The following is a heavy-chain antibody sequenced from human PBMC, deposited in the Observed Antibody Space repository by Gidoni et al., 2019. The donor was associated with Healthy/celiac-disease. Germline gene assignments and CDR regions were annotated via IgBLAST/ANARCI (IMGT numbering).Heavy chain of an antibody. J-gene: IGHJ6*03. CDR2: IYYSGTT. Sequence: QVQLQESGPGLGRPSETLSLTCTAPGGSISSNYWSWIRQPPEKGLEWFGYIYYSGTTNYNPSLKSRVTISVDTSKNQFSLKLSSVTAADTAVYYCARGPGGYSNYYYYYMDVWGKGTTVTVSS. CDR1: GGSISSNY. CDR3: ARGPGGYSNYYYYYMDV. D-gene: IGHD4-4*01. V-gene: IGHV4-59*01.